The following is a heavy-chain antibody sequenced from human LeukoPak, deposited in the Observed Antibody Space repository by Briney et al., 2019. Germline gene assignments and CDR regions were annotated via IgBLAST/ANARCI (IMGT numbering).Heavy chain of an antibody. D-gene: IGHD2-15*01. Sequence: GGSLRLSCVASGFTFSAYWMSWVRQAPGKGPEWVANIKAGGSETHYVDSVKGRFTIPRDDAKTSLYLQINSLRAEDTAIYYCVRGGRSLDTWGQGTRVTVSS. V-gene: IGHV3-7*01. J-gene: IGHJ5*02. CDR3: VRGGRSLDT. CDR2: IKAGGSET. CDR1: GFTFSAYW.